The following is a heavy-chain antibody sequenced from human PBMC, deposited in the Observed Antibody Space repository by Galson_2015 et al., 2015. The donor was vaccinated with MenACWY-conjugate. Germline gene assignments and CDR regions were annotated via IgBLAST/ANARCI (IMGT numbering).Heavy chain of an antibody. CDR1: GGSINNIPNY. V-gene: IGHV4-39*07. J-gene: IGHJ5*02. CDR2: IYYTGHT. CDR3: ARDGRAGVPAASTWFDP. Sequence: ETLSLTCTVSGGSINNIPNYWGWIRPPPGQGLEWIASIYYTGHTYYNVSLRSRVTISVDTSRNQVSLRLRSVTAADTAMYYCARDGRAGVPAASTWFDPWGQGTLVTVSS. D-gene: IGHD2-2*01.